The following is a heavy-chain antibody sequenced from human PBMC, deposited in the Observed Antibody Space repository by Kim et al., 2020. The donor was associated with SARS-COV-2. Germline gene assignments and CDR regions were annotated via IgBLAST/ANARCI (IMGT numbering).Heavy chain of an antibody. V-gene: IGHV3-30*04. CDR1: GFTFSSYA. D-gene: IGHD3-9*01. J-gene: IGHJ4*02. Sequence: GGSLRLSCAASGFTFSSYAMHWVRQAPGKGLEWVAVISYDGSNKYYADSVKGRFTISRDNSKNTLYLQMNSLRAEDTAVYYCARGYYDILTGIYGYFDYWGQGTLVTVSS. CDR3: ARGYYDILTGIYGYFDY. CDR2: ISYDGSNK.